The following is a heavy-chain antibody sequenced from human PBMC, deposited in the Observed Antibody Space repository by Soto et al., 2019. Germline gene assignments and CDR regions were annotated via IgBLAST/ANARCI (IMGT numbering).Heavy chain of an antibody. J-gene: IGHJ4*02. V-gene: IGHV1-69*08. CDR3: AKERRVVAASLDY. D-gene: IGHD1-26*01. CDR2: IIPILGIA. CDR1: GGTFSSYT. Sequence: QVQLVQSGAEVKKPGSSVKVSCKASGGTFSSYTISWVRQAPGQGLEWMGRIIPILGIANYAQKFQGRVTMTADKSTSTAYMELSSLRSEDTAVYYCAKERRVVAASLDYWGPGTLVTVSS.